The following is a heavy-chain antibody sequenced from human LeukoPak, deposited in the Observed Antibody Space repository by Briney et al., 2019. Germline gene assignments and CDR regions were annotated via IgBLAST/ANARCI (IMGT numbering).Heavy chain of an antibody. D-gene: IGHD4-17*01. J-gene: IGHJ3*02. CDR3: AREPSYGDYGAFDI. V-gene: IGHV3-21*01. CDR2: ISSSSSYI. CDR1: GFTFSSYS. Sequence: GGSLRLSCAASGFTFSSYSMNWVRQAPGKGLEWVSSISSSSSYIYYADSVKGRFTISRDNAKNSLYLQMNSLRAEDTAVYYCAREPSYGDYGAFDIWGQGTMVTVSS.